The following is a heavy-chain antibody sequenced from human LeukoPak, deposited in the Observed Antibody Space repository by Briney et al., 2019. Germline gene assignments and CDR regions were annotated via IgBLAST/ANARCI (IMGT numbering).Heavy chain of an antibody. CDR3: AGYSSSWYIGNWFDP. D-gene: IGHD6-13*01. J-gene: IGHJ5*02. V-gene: IGHV3-21*01. CDR1: GFTFSSYI. CDR2: ISSSSSYI. Sequence: GGSLRLSCAASGFTFSSYIMNWVRPAPGKGLEWVSSISSSSSYIYYADSVRGRFTISRDNAKNSLYLQMNSLRAEDTAVYYCAGYSSSWYIGNWFDPWGQGTLVTVSS.